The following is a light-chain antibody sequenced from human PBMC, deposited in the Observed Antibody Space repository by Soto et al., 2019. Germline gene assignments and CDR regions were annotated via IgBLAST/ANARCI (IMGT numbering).Light chain of an antibody. J-gene: IGKJ2*01. Sequence: DIVMTQSPDSLAVSLGERATINCKSSQSVLYSPNNKNYLAWYQQKPGHPPKLLIYWASSRESGVPDRFSGSGFGTDFALTISSLQAEDVAVYYCQQHYGTPHTFGQGTKLEIK. CDR1: QSVLYSPNNKNY. CDR3: QQHYGTPHT. CDR2: WAS. V-gene: IGKV4-1*01.